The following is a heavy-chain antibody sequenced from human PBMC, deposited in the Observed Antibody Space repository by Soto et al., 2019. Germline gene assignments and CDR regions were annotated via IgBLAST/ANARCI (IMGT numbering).Heavy chain of an antibody. D-gene: IGHD6-13*01. Sequence: GGSLRLSCAASGLTFSSYATSWVRQAPGKGLEWVSAISGSGGSTYYADSVKGRFTISRDNSKNTLSLQMNSLRAEDTAVYYCARDGQQQLPYTMDVWGQGTTVTVSS. V-gene: IGHV3-23*01. CDR1: GLTFSSYA. J-gene: IGHJ6*02. CDR2: ISGSGGST. CDR3: ARDGQQQLPYTMDV.